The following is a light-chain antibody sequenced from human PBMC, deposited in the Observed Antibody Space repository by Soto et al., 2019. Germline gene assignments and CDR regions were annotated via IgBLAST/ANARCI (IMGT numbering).Light chain of an antibody. CDR2: GAS. V-gene: IGKV3-11*01. J-gene: IGKJ5*01. Sequence: EIVLTQSPATLSSSPGERYTLSCRASQTVRNNYLAWYQEKPGQAHRXXIYGASNRATGIPDRFSGSGSGTDLTITISSLETEDGEVYDGQQRSNWPPTFGQGTRLEI. CDR3: QQRSNWPPT. CDR1: QTVRNNY.